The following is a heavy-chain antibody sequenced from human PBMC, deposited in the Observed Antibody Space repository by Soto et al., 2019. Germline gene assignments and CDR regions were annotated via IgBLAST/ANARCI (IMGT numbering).Heavy chain of an antibody. D-gene: IGHD3-22*01. J-gene: IGHJ4*02. CDR2: MNPNSGNT. Sequence: QVQLVQSGAEVKKPGDSLKVSCKASGYTFTSYDINWVRPATGQGLEWMGWMNPNSGNTGYAQKFQGRVTMTRNTSISTDDMALGRMRPEDMAVYYCARADYYDSSGYFLPCGYLGQGTLLTVSS. CDR3: ARADYYDSSGYFLPCGY. CDR1: GYTFTSYD. V-gene: IGHV1-8*01.